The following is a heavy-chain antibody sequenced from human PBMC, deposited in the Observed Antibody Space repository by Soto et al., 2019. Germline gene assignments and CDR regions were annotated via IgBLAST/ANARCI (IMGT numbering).Heavy chain of an antibody. V-gene: IGHV3-30*18. Sequence: GSLRLAGATSGCLFSSYGMHWVRQAPGKGLEWVTVISSDGSKTYYAESVKGRFTISRDNSKNMLYLQMNSLRHEDTAVFYCAKERWLTDFYDSSGYVDYWGQGTLVTVYS. CDR3: AKERWLTDFYDSSGYVDY. D-gene: IGHD3-22*01. CDR1: GCLFSSYG. CDR2: ISSDGSKT. J-gene: IGHJ4*02.